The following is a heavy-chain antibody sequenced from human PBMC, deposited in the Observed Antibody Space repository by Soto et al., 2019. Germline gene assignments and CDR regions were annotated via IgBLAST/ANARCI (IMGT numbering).Heavy chain of an antibody. CDR3: AKEEGSGSYSAADY. CDR2: ISGSGGST. Sequence: EVQLLESGGGLVQPGGSLRLSCAASGFTFSSYAMRWVRQAPGKGLEWVSAISGSGGSTYYADSVKGRFTISRDNSKNTLYLQMNSLRAEDTDVYYCAKEEGSGSYSAADYWGQGTMVTVSS. D-gene: IGHD3-10*01. CDR1: GFTFSSYA. V-gene: IGHV3-23*01. J-gene: IGHJ4*02.